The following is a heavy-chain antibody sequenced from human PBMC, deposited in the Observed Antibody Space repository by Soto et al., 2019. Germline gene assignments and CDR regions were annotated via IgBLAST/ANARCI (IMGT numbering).Heavy chain of an antibody. D-gene: IGHD3-3*01. V-gene: IGHV4-59*01. Sequence: SETLSLTCTDSGDSISTFYWRWIRQPPGKGLEWIGYIHYSGSTNYNPSLKSQVIISVDTSKNQFSLKLSSVTAADTAVYFCARVRSNLFDYWGQGTLVTVSS. CDR2: IHYSGST. CDR1: GDSISTFY. CDR3: ARVRSNLFDY. J-gene: IGHJ4*02.